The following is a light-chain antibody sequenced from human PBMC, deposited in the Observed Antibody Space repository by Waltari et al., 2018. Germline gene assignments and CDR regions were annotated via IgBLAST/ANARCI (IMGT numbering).Light chain of an antibody. CDR2: EVS. CDR3: SSYTSSSTLYV. J-gene: IGLJ1*01. V-gene: IGLV2-14*01. Sequence: QSALTQPASVSGSPGQSSTISCTGTRRYAGWYKYGPRYQQPPGKAPKLMIYEVSNRPSGVSNRFSGSKSGNTASLTISGLQAEDEADYYCSSYTSSSTLYVFGTGTKVTVL. CDR1: RRYAGWYKY.